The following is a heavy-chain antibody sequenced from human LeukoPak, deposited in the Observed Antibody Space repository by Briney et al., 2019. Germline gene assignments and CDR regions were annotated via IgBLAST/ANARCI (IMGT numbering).Heavy chain of an antibody. Sequence: GGSLRLSCAASGFTFSSYSMNWVRQAPGKGLEWVSSISSSSSYIYYADSVKGRFTISRDNSKNTLYLQMNSLRAEDTAVYYCANGGSYYYFDYWGQGTLVTVSS. V-gene: IGHV3-21*04. J-gene: IGHJ4*02. CDR2: ISSSSSYI. CDR3: ANGGSYYYFDY. CDR1: GFTFSSYS. D-gene: IGHD1-26*01.